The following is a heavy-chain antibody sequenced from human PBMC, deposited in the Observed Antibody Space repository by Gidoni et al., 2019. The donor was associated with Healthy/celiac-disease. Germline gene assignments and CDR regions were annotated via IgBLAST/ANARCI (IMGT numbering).Heavy chain of an antibody. CDR2: ISSSSSTI. Sequence: EVQLVESGGCLVQPGGSLRLSCAASGFTFSSYSMNWFRQAPGKGLEWVSYISSSSSTIYYADSVKGRFTSSRDNAKNSLYLQMNSLRAEDTAVYYCARDPGYSSSWWDYWGQGTLVTVSS. J-gene: IGHJ4*02. D-gene: IGHD6-13*01. V-gene: IGHV3-48*01. CDR1: GFTFSSYS. CDR3: ARDPGYSSSWWDY.